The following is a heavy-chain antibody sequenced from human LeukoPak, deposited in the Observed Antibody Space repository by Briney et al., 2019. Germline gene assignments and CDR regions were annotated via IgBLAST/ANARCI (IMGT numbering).Heavy chain of an antibody. J-gene: IGHJ4*02. D-gene: IGHD3-10*01. V-gene: IGHV3-23*01. Sequence: PGGSLRLSCAASGFTFSDYAMIWVRQAPGKGLEWVSSISASGGSTYHADSVKGRFTISRDNSKKTLYLQMNSLRAEDTAVYYCARGYGSGGFDYWGQGTLVTVSS. CDR1: GFTFSDYA. CDR3: ARGYGSGGFDY. CDR2: ISASGGST.